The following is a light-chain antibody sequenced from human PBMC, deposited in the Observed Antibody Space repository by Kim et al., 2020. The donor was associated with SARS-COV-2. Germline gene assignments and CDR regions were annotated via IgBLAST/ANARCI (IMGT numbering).Light chain of an antibody. Sequence: GQRVTISCSGSNSNIGSHTVNWYQHFPGTAPKLLIYANSHRPPGVPDRFSGSKSDSSASLAISGLQSEDEADYYCAAWDASLNGWVFGGGTKLTVL. CDR1: NSNIGSHT. J-gene: IGLJ3*02. CDR2: ANS. CDR3: AAWDASLNGWV. V-gene: IGLV1-44*01.